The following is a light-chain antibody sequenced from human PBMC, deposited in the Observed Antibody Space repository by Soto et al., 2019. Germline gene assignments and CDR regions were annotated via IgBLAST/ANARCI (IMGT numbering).Light chain of an antibody. Sequence: QSVLTQPASVSGSPGQSITISCTGSSSDVGGYNYVSWYQQHPGKAPKLMIYDVSNRPSGVSNRFSGSKSGNTASLTISGLQAEDEAVFYCSSYTSRSNFVFGSGTKVTVL. CDR1: SSDVGGYNY. CDR2: DVS. CDR3: SSYTSRSNFV. J-gene: IGLJ1*01. V-gene: IGLV2-14*01.